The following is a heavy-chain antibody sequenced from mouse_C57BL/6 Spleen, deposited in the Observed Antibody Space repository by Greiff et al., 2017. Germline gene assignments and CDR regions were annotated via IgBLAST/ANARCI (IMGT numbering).Heavy chain of an antibody. V-gene: IGHV1-82*01. Sequence: VKLQESGPELVKPGASVKISCKASGYAFSSSWMNWVKQRPGKGLEWIGRIYPGDGDTNYNGKFKGKATLTADKSSSTAYMQLSSLTSEDSAVYFCARAYYSNYGGYFDVWGTGTTVTVSS. CDR1: GYAFSSSW. J-gene: IGHJ1*03. CDR2: IYPGDGDT. D-gene: IGHD2-5*01. CDR3: ARAYYSNYGGYFDV.